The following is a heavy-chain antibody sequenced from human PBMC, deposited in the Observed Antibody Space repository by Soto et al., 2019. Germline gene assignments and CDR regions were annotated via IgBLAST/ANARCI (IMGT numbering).Heavy chain of an antibody. CDR1: GFTCYDYT. V-gene: IGHV3-43*01. CDR2: ISWDGGST. CDR3: AKDVIAARPYYYFGLDV. Sequence: EVRLVQSGGVVAQPGGSLRLSCAASGFTCYDYTMHWVRQVPGRGLEWVSLISWDGGSTYYADSVKGRFTISRDNSKNSLYLQMNSLRTDDTALYYCAKDVIAARPYYYFGLDVWGQVTTVTVSS. J-gene: IGHJ6*02. D-gene: IGHD6-6*01.